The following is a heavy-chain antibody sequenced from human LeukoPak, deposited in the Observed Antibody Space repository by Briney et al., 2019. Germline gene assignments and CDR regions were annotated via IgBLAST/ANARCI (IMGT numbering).Heavy chain of an antibody. J-gene: IGHJ4*02. CDR2: INHSGST. CDR3: ASPAPDVEGSGTPAPPYY. V-gene: IGHV4-34*01. CDR1: GGSFSGYY. Sequence: SETLSPTCAVYGGSFSGYYWSWIRQPPGKGLEWIGEINHSGSTNYNPSLKSRVTISVDTSKNQFSLKLSSVTAADTAVYYCASPAPDVEGSGTPAPPYYWGKGTLVTVSS. D-gene: IGHD3-10*01.